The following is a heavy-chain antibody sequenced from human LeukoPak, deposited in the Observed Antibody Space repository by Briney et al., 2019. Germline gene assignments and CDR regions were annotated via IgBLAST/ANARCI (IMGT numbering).Heavy chain of an antibody. CDR1: RFTFSSYA. Sequence: GGSLRLSCAASRFTFSSYAMSWVRQAPGKGLEWVSTISGSGGSTYYADSVKGRFTISRDNSKNTLYLQMNSLRAEDTAVYYCAKKSASPYYYYMNVWGKGTTVTVSS. CDR2: ISGSGGST. D-gene: IGHD6-25*01. CDR3: AKKSASPYYYYMNV. V-gene: IGHV3-23*01. J-gene: IGHJ6*03.